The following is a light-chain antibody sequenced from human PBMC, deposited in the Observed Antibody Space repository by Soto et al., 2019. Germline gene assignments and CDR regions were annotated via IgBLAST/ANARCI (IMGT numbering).Light chain of an antibody. V-gene: IGKV3-20*01. CDR3: QQYGSPPLT. CDR1: QSVTSNY. Sequence: EIVLTQSPGNLSLSPGERATLSCRASQSVTSNYLAWHQQKPGQAPRLLIYEAYSRATGISDRFSGGGSGTDFTLTISRLEPEDFAVYYCQQYGSPPLTFGGGTQVEIK. CDR2: EAY. J-gene: IGKJ4*01.